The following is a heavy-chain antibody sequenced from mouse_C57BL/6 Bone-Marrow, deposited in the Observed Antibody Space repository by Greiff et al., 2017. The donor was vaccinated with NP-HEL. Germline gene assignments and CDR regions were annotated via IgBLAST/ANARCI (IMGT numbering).Heavy chain of an antibody. D-gene: IGHD1-1*01. CDR1: GFNIKDVY. CDR3: TTGYYYYGSSYFDY. Sequence: EVQLQQSGAELVRPGASVKLSCTASGFNIKDVYMHLVKQRPEQGLEWIGWIDPENGDTEYASKFQGKATITADTSSNTAYLQLSSLTSEDTAVYYCTTGYYYYGSSYFDYWGQGTTLTVSS. J-gene: IGHJ2*01. CDR2: IDPENGDT. V-gene: IGHV14-4*01.